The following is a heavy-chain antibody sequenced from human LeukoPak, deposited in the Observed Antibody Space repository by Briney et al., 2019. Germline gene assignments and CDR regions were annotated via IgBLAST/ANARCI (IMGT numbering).Heavy chain of an antibody. J-gene: IGHJ4*02. V-gene: IGHV4-59*02. CDR1: GGSVSSYY. D-gene: IGHD3-22*01. CDR2: IYYSGST. CDR3: ARQNYYDSSGYYIDY. Sequence: SETLSLTCTVSGGSVSSYYWGWIRQPPGKGLEWIGYIYYSGSTNYNPSLKSRVTISVDTSKNQFSLKLSSVTAADTAVYYCARQNYYDSSGYYIDYWGQGTLVTVSS.